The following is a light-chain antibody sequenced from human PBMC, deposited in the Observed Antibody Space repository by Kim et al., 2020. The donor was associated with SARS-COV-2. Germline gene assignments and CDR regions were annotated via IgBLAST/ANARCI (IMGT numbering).Light chain of an antibody. Sequence: DIQMTQSPSSVSASVGDRVTITCRASQHIGNSLAWYQQKPGKAPNLLIYPTATFQSAVPSRFSGSGSGTDFTLTISSLQPEDFATYYCQQRRSFPLTFGQGTRLEIK. CDR1: QHIGNS. J-gene: IGKJ5*01. CDR3: QQRRSFPLT. V-gene: IGKV1-12*01. CDR2: PTA.